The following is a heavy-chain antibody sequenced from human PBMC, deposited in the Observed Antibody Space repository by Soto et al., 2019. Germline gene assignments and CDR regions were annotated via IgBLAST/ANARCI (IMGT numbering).Heavy chain of an antibody. CDR3: GRVGARGYEYIWGSPRGLDF. CDR1: GFTFSDYY. V-gene: IGHV3-11*01. CDR2: ISSSGSTI. D-gene: IGHD3-16*01. Sequence: QVQLVESGGGLVKPGGSLRLSCAVSGFTFSDYYMSWIRQAPGKGLEWVSYISSSGSTIYYAGSVQGRFTISRDNAKNSLYLQMNSLRAAYTAVYYGGRVGARGYEYIWGSPRGLDFWGQGTLVTVSS. J-gene: IGHJ4*02.